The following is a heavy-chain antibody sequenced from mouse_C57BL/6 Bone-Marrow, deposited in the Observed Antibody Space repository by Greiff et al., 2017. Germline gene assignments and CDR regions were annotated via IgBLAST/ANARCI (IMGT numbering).Heavy chain of an antibody. J-gene: IGHJ2*01. D-gene: IGHD2-2*01. CDR2: INPSTGGT. Sequence: VQLQQSGPELVKPGASVKISCKASGYSFTGYYMNWVKQSPEKSLEWIGEINPSTGGTTYNQKFKAKATLTVDKSSSTAYMQLKSLTSEDSAVYYCAREGYAYFDYWGQGTTLTVSS. CDR3: AREGYAYFDY. CDR1: GYSFTGYY. V-gene: IGHV1-42*01.